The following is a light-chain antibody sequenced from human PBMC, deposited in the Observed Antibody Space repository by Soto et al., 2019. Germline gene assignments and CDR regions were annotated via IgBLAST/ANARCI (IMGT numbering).Light chain of an antibody. CDR1: QSVSSSY. CDR3: QEFGSSGT. Sequence: EIVLTQSPGTLSLSPGERATLSCRASQSVSSSYLAWYQQKPGQAPRLLIYGASNRATGIPDRFSGSGSGTDFILSISRLEPEDFAVYYCQEFGSSGTFGQGTRLEIK. J-gene: IGKJ5*01. CDR2: GAS. V-gene: IGKV3-20*01.